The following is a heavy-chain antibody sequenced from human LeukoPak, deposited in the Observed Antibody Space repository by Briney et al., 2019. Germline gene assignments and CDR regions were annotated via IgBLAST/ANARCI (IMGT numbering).Heavy chain of an antibody. J-gene: IGHJ4*02. V-gene: IGHV3-23*01. CDR3: AKGELERQWLGLYYFDY. D-gene: IGHD6-19*01. CDR2: ISGSGGST. Sequence: GGSLRLSCAASGFTFSSYAMSWVRQAPGKGLEWVSAISGSGGSTYYADSVKGRFTISRDNSKNTLYLQMNSLRAEDTAVYYSAKGELERQWLGLYYFDYWGQGTLVTVSS. CDR1: GFTFSSYA.